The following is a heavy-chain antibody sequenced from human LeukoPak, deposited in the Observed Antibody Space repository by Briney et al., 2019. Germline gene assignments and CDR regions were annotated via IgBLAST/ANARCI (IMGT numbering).Heavy chain of an antibody. CDR3: ARAVEYSSSSGFDY. J-gene: IGHJ4*02. CDR1: GFTFNKYW. Sequence: PGGSLRLSCAASGFTFNKYWLHWVRQAPGKGLVWVSRISPDDMSTSYADSVKGRFTISRDNAKKTLFLQMNSQRAEDTAVYYCARAVEYSSSSGFDYWGQGTLVTVSS. D-gene: IGHD6-6*01. V-gene: IGHV3-74*01. CDR2: ISPDDMST.